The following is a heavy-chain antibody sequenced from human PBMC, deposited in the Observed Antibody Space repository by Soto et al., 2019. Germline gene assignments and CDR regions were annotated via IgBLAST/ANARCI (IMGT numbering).Heavy chain of an antibody. J-gene: IGHJ5*02. Sequence: QVQLVQSGAEVKKPGASVKVSCKASGYTFTSYGISWVRQAPGQGLGWMGWISAYNGNTNYTQKLQGRVTMTTDTRTSTAYMDLRSLRSEDTAVYYCERDKGYGSGSYYGSWGQGTLVTVSS. V-gene: IGHV1-18*01. D-gene: IGHD3-10*01. CDR1: GYTFTSYG. CDR2: ISAYNGNT. CDR3: ERDKGYGSGSYYGS.